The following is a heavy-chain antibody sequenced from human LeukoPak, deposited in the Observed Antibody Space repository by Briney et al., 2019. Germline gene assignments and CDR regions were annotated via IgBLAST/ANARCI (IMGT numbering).Heavy chain of an antibody. V-gene: IGHV4-34*01. D-gene: IGHD2-2*01. Sequence: SETLSLTCAVYGGSFSGYYWSWIRQPPGKGLEWIGEINHSGSTNYNPSLKSRVTISVDTSKNQFSLKLSSVTAADTAVYYCAKDWGQVPASISGHWGQGTLVTVSS. CDR2: INHSGST. J-gene: IGHJ1*01. CDR3: AKDWGQVPASISGH. CDR1: GGSFSGYY.